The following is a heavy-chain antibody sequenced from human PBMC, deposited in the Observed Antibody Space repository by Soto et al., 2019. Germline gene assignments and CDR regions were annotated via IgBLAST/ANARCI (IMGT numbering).Heavy chain of an antibody. CDR1: GFTLSNYG. J-gene: IGHJ4*02. D-gene: IGHD2-2*01. CDR2: IWDDGSKK. V-gene: IGHV3-33*01. Sequence: QVPLVESGGGVVQPGRSLRLSCATSGFTLSNYGMHWVRQAPGQGLEWVAVIWDDGSKKYYADAVKGRFAISRDKSENTVYLQMNSLRAEDTAVYYCARDDYGSSHYGRFDYWGQGALVTVSS. CDR3: ARDDYGSSHYGRFDY.